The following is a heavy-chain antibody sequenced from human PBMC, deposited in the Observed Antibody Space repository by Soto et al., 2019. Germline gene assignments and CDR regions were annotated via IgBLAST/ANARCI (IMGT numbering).Heavy chain of an antibody. CDR3: AKYSSYWDEDY. J-gene: IGHJ4*02. V-gene: IGHV3-23*01. CDR2: ISGSGEST. D-gene: IGHD3-22*01. CDR1: GFTFSSYA. Sequence: EVQLLESGGGLVQPGGSLRLSCAASGFTFSSYAMTWVRQAPGEGLQWVSSISGSGESTFHADSVKGRFTISRGNSKNTLTLQMNSLRAEDTAIYYCAKYSSYWDEDYWGQGTLVTVSS.